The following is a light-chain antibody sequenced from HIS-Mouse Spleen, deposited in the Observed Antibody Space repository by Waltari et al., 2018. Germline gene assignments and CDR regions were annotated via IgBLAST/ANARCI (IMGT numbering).Light chain of an antibody. CDR2: ARS. CDR1: SSDVGSYNR. J-gene: IGLJ1*01. V-gene: IGLV2-18*02. CDR3: SSYTSSSTV. Sequence: QSALTQPPSVSGSPGQSVTISCTGTSSDVGSYNRVSWYQQPPGTAPKLMNYARSNRPSGVPDRFSGAKSGTTASRTISGLQAEDEADYYCSSYTSSSTVFGTGTKVTVL.